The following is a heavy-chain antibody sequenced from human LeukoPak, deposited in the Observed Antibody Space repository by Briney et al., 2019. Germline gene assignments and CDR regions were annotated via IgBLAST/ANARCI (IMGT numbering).Heavy chain of an antibody. J-gene: IGHJ4*02. CDR2: INTNTGNP. Sequence: ASVKVSCKASGYTFTSYAMNWVRQAPGQGLEWMGWINTNTGNPTYAQGFTGRFVFSLDTSVSTAYLQISSLKAEDTAVYYCARSVRGLLWFGELLYFDYWGQGTLVTVSS. D-gene: IGHD3-10*01. CDR1: GYTFTSYA. CDR3: ARSVRGLLWFGELLYFDY. V-gene: IGHV7-4-1*02.